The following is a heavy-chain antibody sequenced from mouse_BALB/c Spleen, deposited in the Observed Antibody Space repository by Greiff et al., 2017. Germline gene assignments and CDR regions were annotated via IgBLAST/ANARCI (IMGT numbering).Heavy chain of an antibody. CDR1: GFNIKDTY. V-gene: IGHV14-3*02. CDR3: ARWWLVDY. D-gene: IGHD1-1*02. J-gene: IGHJ2*01. Sequence: EVMLVESGAELVKPGASVKLSCTASGFNIKDTYMHWVKQRPEQGLEWIGRIDPANGNTKYDPKFQGKATITADTSSNTAYLQLSSLTSEDTAVYYCARWWLVDYWGQGTTLTVSS. CDR2: IDPANGNT.